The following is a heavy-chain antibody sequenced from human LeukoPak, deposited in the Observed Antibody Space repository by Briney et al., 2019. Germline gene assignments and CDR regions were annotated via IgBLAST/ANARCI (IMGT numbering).Heavy chain of an antibody. J-gene: IGHJ5*02. V-gene: IGHV1-24*01. CDR2: FDPEDGET. Sequence: ASVKVSCKVSGYTLTELSMHWVRQAPGKGLEWMGGFDPEDGETIYAQKFQGRVNMTEDTSTDTAYMELSSLRSEDTAVYYCATFPYYYDSSGTGVNWFDPWGQGTLVTVSS. CDR3: ATFPYYYDSSGTGVNWFDP. D-gene: IGHD3-22*01. CDR1: GYTLTELS.